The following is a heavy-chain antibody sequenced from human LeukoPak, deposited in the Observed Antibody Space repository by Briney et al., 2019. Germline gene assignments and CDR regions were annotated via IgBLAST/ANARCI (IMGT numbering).Heavy chain of an antibody. D-gene: IGHD3-3*01. CDR2: IRSKAYGGTT. J-gene: IGHJ5*02. CDR3: TRVAICFDP. CDR1: GFTFSSYA. Sequence: PGGSLRLSCAASGFTFSSYAMSWVRQAPGKGLEWVGFIRSKAYGGTTEYAASVKGRFTISRDDSKSIAYLQMNSLKTEDTAVYYCTRVAICFDPWGQGTLVTVSS. V-gene: IGHV3-49*04.